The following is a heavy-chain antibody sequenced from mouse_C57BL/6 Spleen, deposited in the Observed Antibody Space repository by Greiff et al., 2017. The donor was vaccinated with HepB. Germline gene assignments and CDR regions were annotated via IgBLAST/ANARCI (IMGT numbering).Heavy chain of an antibody. V-gene: IGHV1-55*01. CDR3: ARWGYDYDDYAMDY. CDR1: GYTFTSYW. J-gene: IGHJ4*01. D-gene: IGHD2-4*01. CDR2: IYPGSGST. Sequence: VQLQQPGAELVKPGASVKMSCKASGYTFTSYWITWVKQRPGQGLEWIGDIYPGSGSTNYNEKFKSKATLTVDTSSSTAYMQLSSLTSEDSAVYYCARWGYDYDDYAMDYWGQGTSVTVSS.